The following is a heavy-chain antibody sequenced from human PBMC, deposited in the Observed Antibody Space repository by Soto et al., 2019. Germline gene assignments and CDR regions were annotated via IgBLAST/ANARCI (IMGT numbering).Heavy chain of an antibody. V-gene: IGHV5-51*01. CDR2: IYPVDSDT. J-gene: IGHJ6*02. Sequence: PGESLKISCKGSGYSFTSYWIGWVRQMPGKGLEWMGIIYPVDSDTRYSPSFQGQVTISADKSISTAYLQWSSLKASDTAMYYCARLPLRSYYYYYGMDVWGQGTTVTVSS. CDR1: GYSFTSYW. CDR3: ARLPLRSYYYYYGMDV. D-gene: IGHD4-17*01.